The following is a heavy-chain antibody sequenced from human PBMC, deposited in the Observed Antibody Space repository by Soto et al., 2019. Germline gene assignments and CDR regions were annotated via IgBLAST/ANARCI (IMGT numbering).Heavy chain of an antibody. CDR3: TRSRNTVTTVDY. CDR2: IRSKAYGGTT. V-gene: IGHV3-49*03. CDR1: GFTFGDYA. D-gene: IGHD4-17*01. J-gene: IGHJ4*02. Sequence: LRLSCTASGFTFGDYAMSWFRQAPGKGLEWVGFIRSKAYGGTTEYAASVKGRFTISRDDSKSIAYLQMNSLKTEDTAVYYCTRSRNTVTTVDYWGQGTLVTVSS.